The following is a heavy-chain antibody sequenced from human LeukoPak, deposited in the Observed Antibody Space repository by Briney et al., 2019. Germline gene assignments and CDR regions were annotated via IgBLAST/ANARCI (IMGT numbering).Heavy chain of an antibody. J-gene: IGHJ4*02. V-gene: IGHV3-23*01. D-gene: IGHD4-17*01. Sequence: GGSLRLSCAASGFPFSSHVLSWVRQAPGKGLEWVSAISGSGGSTYYADSVKGRFTISRDNSKNTLYLQMNSLRAEDTAVYYCAKEDWADYGDYDNDYWGQGTLVTVSS. CDR1: GFPFSSHV. CDR3: AKEDWADYGDYDNDY. CDR2: ISGSGGST.